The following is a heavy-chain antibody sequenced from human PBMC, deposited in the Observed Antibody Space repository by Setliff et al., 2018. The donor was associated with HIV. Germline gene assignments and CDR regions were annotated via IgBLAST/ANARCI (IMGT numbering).Heavy chain of an antibody. CDR3: AKEVSRYCSSTSCGTGAFDI. V-gene: IGHV3-23*01. J-gene: IGHJ3*02. CDR2: ISGSGGST. D-gene: IGHD2-2*01. Sequence: PGGSLRLSCAASGFSFRSYAVSWVRQAPGKGLEWVSGISGSGGSTFYADSVKGRFTISRDNSKNTLYLQMNSLRAEDTAVYYCAKEVSRYCSSTSCGTGAFDIWGQGTMVTVSS. CDR1: GFSFRSYA.